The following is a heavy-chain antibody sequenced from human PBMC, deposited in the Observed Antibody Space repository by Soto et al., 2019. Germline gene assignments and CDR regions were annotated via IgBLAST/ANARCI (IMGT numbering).Heavy chain of an antibody. Sequence: GGSLRLSCAASGFTFSSYGMHWVRQAPGKGLEWVAVISYDGINKYYADSVKGRFTISRDRSKNTLYLQMNSLRAEDTAVYYCAKEGSSDWPPYGYHYGMDVGGQGTTVTVSS. J-gene: IGHJ6*02. CDR2: ISYDGINK. D-gene: IGHD6-25*01. CDR1: GFTFSSYG. V-gene: IGHV3-30*18. CDR3: AKEGSSDWPPYGYHYGMDV.